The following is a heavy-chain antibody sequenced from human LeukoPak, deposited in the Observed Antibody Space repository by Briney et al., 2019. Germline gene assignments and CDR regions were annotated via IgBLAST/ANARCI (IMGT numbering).Heavy chain of an antibody. Sequence: KPGGSLRLSCAASGFTFNNAWMSWVRQSLGKGLEWVGRIKSKTDGGTTDYAAPVQGRFTISRDDSKNMLYLQMNSLKTEDTAVYYCTTDPRISIFGVRLMEPGGFWGQGALVTVSS. D-gene: IGHD3-3*01. CDR2: IKSKTDGGTT. V-gene: IGHV3-15*01. CDR3: TTDPRISIFGVRLMEPGGF. J-gene: IGHJ4*02. CDR1: GFTFNNAW.